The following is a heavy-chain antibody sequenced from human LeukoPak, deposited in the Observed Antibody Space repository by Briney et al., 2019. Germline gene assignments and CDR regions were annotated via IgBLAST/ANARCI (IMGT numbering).Heavy chain of an antibody. V-gene: IGHV4-61*01. D-gene: IGHD3-3*01. CDR3: ARGGSTGTYYDFWSGYYLFDH. CDR2: IYYSGST. Sequence: PSETLSLTCTVSGGSVSSGSYYWSWIRQPPGKGLEWIGYIYYSGSTNYNPSLKSRVTISVDTSKNQFSLKLSSVTAADTAVYYCARGGSTGTYYDFWSGYYLFDHWGQGTLVTVSS. J-gene: IGHJ5*02. CDR1: GGSVSSGSYY.